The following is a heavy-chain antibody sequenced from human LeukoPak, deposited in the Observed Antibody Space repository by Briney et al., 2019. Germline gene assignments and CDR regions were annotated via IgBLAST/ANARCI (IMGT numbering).Heavy chain of an antibody. CDR1: AGSISSNSYY. CDR2: IYYSGST. CDR3: AREVVGATNVARFDP. V-gene: IGHV4-39*02. Sequence: SETLSLTCTVSAGSISSNSYYWGWIRQPPGKGLQWIGSIYYSGSTYYNPSLKSRVTISVDTSKNQFSLKLSSVTAADTAVYYCAREVVGATNVARFDPWGQGTLVTVSS. D-gene: IGHD1-26*01. J-gene: IGHJ5*02.